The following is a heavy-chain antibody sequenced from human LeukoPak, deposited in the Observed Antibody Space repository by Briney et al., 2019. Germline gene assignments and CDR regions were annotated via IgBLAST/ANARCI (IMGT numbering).Heavy chain of an antibody. V-gene: IGHV3-43*02. Sequence: GGSPRLSCAASGFTFDDYAMHWVRQAPGKGLEWVSLISGDGGSTYYADSVKGRFTISGDNAKNSLYLQMSSLRAEDTAVYYCARDRRITIYGVVINYYMDVWGKGNTVTVSS. CDR3: ARDRRITIYGVVINYYMDV. CDR2: ISGDGGST. CDR1: GFTFDDYA. D-gene: IGHD3-3*01. J-gene: IGHJ6*03.